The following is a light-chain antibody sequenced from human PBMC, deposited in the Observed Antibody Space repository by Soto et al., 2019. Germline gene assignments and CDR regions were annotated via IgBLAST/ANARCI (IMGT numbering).Light chain of an antibody. Sequence: QSVLTQPPSVSAAPGQKVTISCSGSSSNIGNNYVSWYQQLPGTAPKLLIYENNKRPSGIPDRFSGSKSGTSATLGITGLQTWDEADYYCGTWDSSLSAAYYVFGTGTKVTVL. CDR3: GTWDSSLSAAYYV. J-gene: IGLJ1*01. V-gene: IGLV1-51*02. CDR1: SSNIGNNY. CDR2: ENN.